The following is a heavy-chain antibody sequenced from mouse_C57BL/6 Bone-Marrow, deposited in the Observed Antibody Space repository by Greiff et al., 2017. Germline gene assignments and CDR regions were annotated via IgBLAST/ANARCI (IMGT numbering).Heavy chain of an antibody. CDR2: SRNKANDYTT. V-gene: IGHV7-1*01. CDR3: ACFTMDY. CDR1: GFTFSDFY. Sequence: EVKVVESGGGLVQSGRSLRLSCATSGFTFSDFYMEWVRQAPGKGLEWIAASRNKANDYTTEYSASVKGRFIVSRDTSQSILYLQMNALRAEDTAIYYCACFTMDYWGQGTSVTVSS. J-gene: IGHJ4*01.